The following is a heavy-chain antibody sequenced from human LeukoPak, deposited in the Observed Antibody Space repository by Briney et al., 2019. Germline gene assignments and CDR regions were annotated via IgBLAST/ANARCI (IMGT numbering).Heavy chain of an antibody. V-gene: IGHV1-2*02. J-gene: IGHJ4*02. CDR2: INPNSGGT. D-gene: IGHD3-22*01. CDR3: ATNYYDSSGYYDY. CDR1: GYTFTGYY. Sequence: VASVKVSCKASGYTFTGYYLHWVRQAPGQGLEWMGWINPNSGGTIYAQMFQGRVTVTRDTSITTAYMELSRLRSDDTAVYYCATNYYDSSGYYDYWGQGTLVTVSS.